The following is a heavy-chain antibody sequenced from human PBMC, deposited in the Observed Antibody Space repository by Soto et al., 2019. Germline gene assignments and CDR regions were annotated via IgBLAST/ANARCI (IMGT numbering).Heavy chain of an antibody. CDR3: AKRRLKTVTSLSDY. J-gene: IGHJ1*01. Sequence: GGSLRLSCVASGFAFSDYGMSWVRQSPHNTLEFVASISGNKMTTFYPDSVKGRFFISRYNSYNTLHLQMNILRDNDTAIYYCAKRRLKTVTSLSDYWGQGVQVTLSS. CDR1: GFAFSDYG. V-gene: IGHV3-23*01. D-gene: IGHD2-21*01. CDR2: ISGNKMTT.